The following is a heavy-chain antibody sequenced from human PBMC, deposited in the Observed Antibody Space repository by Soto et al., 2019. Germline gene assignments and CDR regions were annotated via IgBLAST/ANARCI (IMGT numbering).Heavy chain of an antibody. CDR2: ISDSGGNT. Sequence: PGGSLRLSCAASGFTFSSYAMTWVRQAPGKGLEWVSAISDSGGNTYYADSVKGRFTVSRDNSKNTLYLQMNSLRAEDTAVYYCAKNLPGMYPFDSWGQGTLVTVSS. J-gene: IGHJ4*02. CDR1: GFTFSSYA. CDR3: AKNLPGMYPFDS. D-gene: IGHD2-2*01. V-gene: IGHV3-23*01.